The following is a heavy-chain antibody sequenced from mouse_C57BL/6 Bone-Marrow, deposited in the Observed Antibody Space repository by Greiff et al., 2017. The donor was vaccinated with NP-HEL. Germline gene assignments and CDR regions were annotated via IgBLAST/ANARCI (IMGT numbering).Heavy chain of an antibody. CDR1: GYAFTNYL. J-gene: IGHJ1*03. V-gene: IGHV1-54*01. CDR3: ARRGGNFYWYFDV. Sequence: QVQLQQSGAELVRPGTSVKVSCKASGYAFTNYLIEWVKQRPGQGLEWIGVINPGSGGTNYNEKFKGKATLTADKSSRTAYMQLSSLTSEDSAVYFCARRGGNFYWYFDVWGTGTTVTVSS. D-gene: IGHD2-1*01. CDR2: INPGSGGT.